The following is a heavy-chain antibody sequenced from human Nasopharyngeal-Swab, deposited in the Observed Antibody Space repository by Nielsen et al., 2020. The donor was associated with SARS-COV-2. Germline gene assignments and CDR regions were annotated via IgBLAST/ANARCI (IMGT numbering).Heavy chain of an antibody. Sequence: GGSLRLSCEVSGFSVSYNYMSWVRQAPGKGLEWVANIKQDGSEKYYVDSVKGRFTISRDNAKNSLYLQMNSLRAEDTAVYYCARDSIAAAGTDYYYGMDVWGQGTTVTVSS. J-gene: IGHJ6*02. CDR2: IKQDGSEK. V-gene: IGHV3-7*01. D-gene: IGHD6-13*01. CDR3: ARDSIAAAGTDYYYGMDV. CDR1: GFSVSYNY.